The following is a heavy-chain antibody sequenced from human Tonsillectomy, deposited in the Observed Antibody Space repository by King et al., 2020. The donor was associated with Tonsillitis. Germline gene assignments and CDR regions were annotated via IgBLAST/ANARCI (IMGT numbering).Heavy chain of an antibody. Sequence: VQLVESGGGLVQPGRSLRLSCAASGCTFDDYAMHWVRQAPGKGLEWVSGISWHSGSIGYADSVKGRFTVSRDNAKNSLYLQMNSLGAEDTALYYCAKDFAADGSVFDYWGQGTLVTVSS. CDR3: AKDFAADGSVFDY. CDR1: GCTFDDYA. CDR2: ISWHSGSI. V-gene: IGHV3-9*01. D-gene: IGHD3-10*01. J-gene: IGHJ4*02.